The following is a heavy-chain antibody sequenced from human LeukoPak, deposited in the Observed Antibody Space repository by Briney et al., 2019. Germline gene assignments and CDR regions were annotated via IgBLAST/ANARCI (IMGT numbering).Heavy chain of an antibody. Sequence: IPSETLSLTCAVYGGSFSGYYWSWIRQAPGKGVEWIGNLFYKRGAWYKSSLKSRVTTSVDTSKNELSLTLTSVTAADTAVYYCARWTDCGGDCHILEYWGQGILVTVSS. V-gene: IGHV4-34*11. D-gene: IGHD2-21*02. J-gene: IGHJ4*02. CDR1: GGSFSGYY. CDR3: ARWTDCGGDCHILEY. CDR2: LFYKRGA.